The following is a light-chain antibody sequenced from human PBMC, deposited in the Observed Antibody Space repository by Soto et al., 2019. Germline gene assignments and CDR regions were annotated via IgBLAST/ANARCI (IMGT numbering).Light chain of an antibody. CDR2: RNN. J-gene: IGLJ1*01. Sequence: QSVLTQPPSASGTPGQRVTISCSGSSSNIGSNFVYWYQQFPGTAPKLLIYRNNRRPSGVPDRLSGSKSGTSASLAISGLRSEDEADYYCAVWDDSLSGYVFGTGTKSPS. V-gene: IGLV1-47*01. CDR3: AVWDDSLSGYV. CDR1: SSNIGSNF.